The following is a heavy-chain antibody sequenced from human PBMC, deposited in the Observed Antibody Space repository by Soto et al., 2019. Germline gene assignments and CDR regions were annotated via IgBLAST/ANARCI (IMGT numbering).Heavy chain of an antibody. CDR3: AKDIQSSYSYGADY. CDR1: GFTFDDYA. D-gene: IGHD5-18*01. Sequence: GGSLRLSCAASGFTFDDYAMHWVRQAPGKGLEWVSGISWNSGSIGYADSVKGRFTISRDNAKNSLYLQMNSLRAEDTALYYCAKDIQSSYSYGADYWGQGTLVTVSS. V-gene: IGHV3-9*01. CDR2: ISWNSGSI. J-gene: IGHJ4*02.